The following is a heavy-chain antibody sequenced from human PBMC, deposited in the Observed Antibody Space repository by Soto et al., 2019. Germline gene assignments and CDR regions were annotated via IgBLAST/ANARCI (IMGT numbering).Heavy chain of an antibody. CDR2: ISYDGSNK. D-gene: IGHD3-10*01. J-gene: IGHJ4*02. CDR1: GFTFSSYG. V-gene: IGHV3-30*18. Sequence: QVQLVESGGGVVQPGRSLRLSCAASGFTFSSYGMHWVRQAPGKGLEWVAVISYDGSNKYYADSVKGRFTISRDNSKNTLYLQMNSLRAEDTAVYYCAKGNVLLWFGELLGLVDYWGQGTLVTVSS. CDR3: AKGNVLLWFGELLGLVDY.